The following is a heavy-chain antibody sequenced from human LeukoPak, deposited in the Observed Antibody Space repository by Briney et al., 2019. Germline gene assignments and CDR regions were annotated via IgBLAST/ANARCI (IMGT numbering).Heavy chain of an antibody. V-gene: IGHV1-2*02. CDR2: INPNSGET. CDR3: ARVLFNSGYDY. D-gene: IGHD4-23*01. J-gene: IGHJ4*02. Sequence: GASVKVSCKASGNTFTGAYIHWVRQAPGQGLEWMGWINPNSGETKFAQKFQGRVTMTRDTSSSTAYMDLGGLTSDDTAVYYCARVLFNSGYDYWGQGSLVTVSS. CDR1: GNTFTGAY.